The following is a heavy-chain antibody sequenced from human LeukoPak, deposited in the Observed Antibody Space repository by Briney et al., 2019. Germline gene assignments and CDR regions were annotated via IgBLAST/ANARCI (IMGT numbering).Heavy chain of an antibody. CDR2: ISSSTI. D-gene: IGHD1-26*01. CDR1: GFIFTDYY. CDR3: ARVLRGSYLADY. J-gene: IGHJ4*02. V-gene: IGHV3-11*01. Sequence: GGSLRLSCAASGFIFTDYYMSWIRQAPGKGLEWISHISSSTIDYADSVKGRFTISRDDSKNSLYLQMISLRVEDTAVYYCARVLRGSYLADYWGQGTLVTVSS.